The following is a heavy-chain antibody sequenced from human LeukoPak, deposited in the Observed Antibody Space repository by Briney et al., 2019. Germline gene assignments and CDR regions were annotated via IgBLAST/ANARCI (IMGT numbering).Heavy chain of an antibody. CDR1: GFTFSSYN. CDR2: ILGGAGST. CDR3: AHGSMYQLDY. Sequence: PGGSLRLSCAASGFTFSSYNMIWVRQAPGKGLEWVSGILGGAGSTYYADSVKGRFTISRDNSKNTLYLQMDSLRAEDTAVYYCAHGSMYQLDYWGQGTLVTVSS. J-gene: IGHJ4*02. V-gene: IGHV3-23*01. D-gene: IGHD2-2*01.